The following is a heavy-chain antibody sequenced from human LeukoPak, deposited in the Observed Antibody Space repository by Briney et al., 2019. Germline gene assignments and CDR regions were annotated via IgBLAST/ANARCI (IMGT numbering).Heavy chain of an antibody. CDR2: ISGSGGST. CDR1: GFTFSSYA. V-gene: IGHV3-23*01. Sequence: GGSLRLSCAASGFTFSSYAMSWVRQAPGKGLEWVSAISGSGGSTYYADSVRGRFTISRDNSKNTLYLQMNSLRAEDAAVYYCAKAPVTTCRGAYCYPFDYWGQGTLVTVSS. J-gene: IGHJ4*02. D-gene: IGHD2-21*01. CDR3: AKAPVTTCRGAYCYPFDY.